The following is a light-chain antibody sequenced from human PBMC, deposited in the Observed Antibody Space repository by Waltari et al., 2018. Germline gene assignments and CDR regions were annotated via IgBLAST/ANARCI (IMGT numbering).Light chain of an antibody. CDR1: SSTIGRSS. V-gene: IGLV1-47*01. CDR3: AAWDDSLSGRF. Sequence: QSVLTQPPSASGTPGQRVSMSSSGSSSTIGRSSVPWYQQVPGTAPKLLIYRNNQRPSGVPDRFSGSKSGTSASLAISGLRSEDEADYYCAAWDDSLSGRFFGSGTKVTVL. CDR2: RNN. J-gene: IGLJ1*01.